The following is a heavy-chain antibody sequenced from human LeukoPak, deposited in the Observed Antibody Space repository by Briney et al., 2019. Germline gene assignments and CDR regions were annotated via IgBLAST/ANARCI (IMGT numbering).Heavy chain of an antibody. CDR3: ARETSDFWSGYFDY. D-gene: IGHD3-3*01. Sequence: GGYLRLYCAASGFTFSSYWMSWVRHAPGKGLEGVANIKQGGSEKYYVDSVKGRFTISRDNAKNSLYLQLNSLRAEDTAVYYCARETSDFWSGYFDYWGQGTLVTVSS. V-gene: IGHV3-7*01. J-gene: IGHJ4*02. CDR2: IKQGGSEK. CDR1: GFTFSSYW.